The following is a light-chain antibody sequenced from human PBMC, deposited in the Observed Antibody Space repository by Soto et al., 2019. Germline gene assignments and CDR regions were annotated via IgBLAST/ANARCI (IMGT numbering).Light chain of an antibody. V-gene: IGLV2-14*01. CDR3: SAYTSSSTDV. CDR1: SSDVGGYNY. CDR2: DVS. J-gene: IGLJ1*01. Sequence: QSVLTQPASVSGSPGQSITTSCTGTSSDVGGYNYVSWYQQYPGKAPKLMIYDVSNRPSEVSNRFFGSKSGNTSSLTISGLQAEDEADYYCSAYTSSSTDVFGAGTKVTVL.